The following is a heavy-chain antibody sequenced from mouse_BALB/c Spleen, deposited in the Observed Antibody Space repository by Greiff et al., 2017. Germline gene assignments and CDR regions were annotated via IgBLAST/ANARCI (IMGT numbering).Heavy chain of an antibody. CDR2: ISYSGST. J-gene: IGHJ3*01. V-gene: IGHV3-2*02. D-gene: IGHD1-1*01. CDR3: ARSDYGRSWTLFAY. CDR1: GYSITSDYA. Sequence: EVMLVESGPGLVKPSQSLSLTCTVTGYSITSDYAWNWIRQFPGNKLEWMGYISYSGSTSYNPSLKSRISITRDTSKNQFFLQLNSVTTEETATYYCARSDYGRSWTLFAYWGQGTLVTVSA.